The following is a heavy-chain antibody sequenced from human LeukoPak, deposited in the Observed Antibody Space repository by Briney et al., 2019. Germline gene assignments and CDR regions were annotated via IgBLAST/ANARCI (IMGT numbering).Heavy chain of an antibody. CDR2: IKQDGREK. D-gene: IGHD6-19*01. J-gene: IGHJ4*02. CDR3: AREYSSGWPYYFDY. Sequence: GGSLRLSCAASGFTFSSYWMSWVRQAPGKGLEWVANIKQDGREKYYVDSVKGRLTISRDNAKNSLYLQMNSLRAEDTAVYYCAREYSSGWPYYFDYWGQGTLVTVSS. CDR1: GFTFSSYW. V-gene: IGHV3-7*01.